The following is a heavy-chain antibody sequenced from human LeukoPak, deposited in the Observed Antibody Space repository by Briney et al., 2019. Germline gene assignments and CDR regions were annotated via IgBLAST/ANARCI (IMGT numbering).Heavy chain of an antibody. Sequence: ASVKVSCKASGYTFTSYDINWVRQATGQGLEWMGWMSPNSGNTGYAQKFQGRVTITRNTSISTAYMELSSLRSEDTAVYYCVRAGATGAFDYWGQGTLVTVSS. D-gene: IGHD1-26*01. V-gene: IGHV1-8*03. CDR1: GYTFTSYD. CDR2: MSPNSGNT. CDR3: VRAGATGAFDY. J-gene: IGHJ4*02.